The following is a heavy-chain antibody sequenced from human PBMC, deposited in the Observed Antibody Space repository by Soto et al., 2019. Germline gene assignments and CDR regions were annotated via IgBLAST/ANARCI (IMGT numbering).Heavy chain of an antibody. CDR3: ARDPANLALAVAYFDS. CDR1: GSSITNSFY. CDR2: ISHTGRT. V-gene: IGHV4-38-2*02. Sequence: PSETLSLTCRVSGSSITNSFYWGWIRQSPEKGLEGIGSISHTGRTSYNPSLKSRVSISVDTSKNQFSLTLTSVTAADTAVYYCARDPANLALAVAYFDSWGQGTLVTVSS. D-gene: IGHD2-15*01. J-gene: IGHJ4*02.